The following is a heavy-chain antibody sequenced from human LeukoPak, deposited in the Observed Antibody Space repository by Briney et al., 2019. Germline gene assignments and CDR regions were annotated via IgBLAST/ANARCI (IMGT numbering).Heavy chain of an antibody. J-gene: IGHJ5*02. Sequence: SVKVSCKASGYTFTSYGISWVRQAPGQGLEWMGGIIPIFGTANYAQKFQGRVTITADKSTSTAYMELSSLRSEDTAVYYCARAGIAAAGTGWFDPWGQGTLVTVSS. CDR1: GYTFTSYG. D-gene: IGHD6-13*01. V-gene: IGHV1-69*06. CDR3: ARAGIAAAGTGWFDP. CDR2: IIPIFGTA.